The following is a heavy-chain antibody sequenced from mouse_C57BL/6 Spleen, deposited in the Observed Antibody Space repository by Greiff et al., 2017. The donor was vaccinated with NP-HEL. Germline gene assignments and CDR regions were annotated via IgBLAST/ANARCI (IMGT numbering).Heavy chain of an antibody. J-gene: IGHJ4*01. V-gene: IGHV1-64*01. D-gene: IGHD2-1*01. CDR1: GYTFTSYW. Sequence: QVQLQQPGAELVKPGASVKLSCKASGYTFTSYWMHWVKQRPGQGLEWIGMIHPNSGSTNYNEKFKSKATLTVDKSSSTAYMQLSSLTSEDSAVYYCARRIYGKGYYAMDYWGQGTSVTVSS. CDR2: IHPNSGST. CDR3: ARRIYGKGYYAMDY.